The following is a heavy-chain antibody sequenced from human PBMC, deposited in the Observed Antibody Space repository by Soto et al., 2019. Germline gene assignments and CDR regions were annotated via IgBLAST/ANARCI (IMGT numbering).Heavy chain of an antibody. J-gene: IGHJ4*02. CDR3: ARVSDSSGYYFDF. CDR1: GGTCSRYA. V-gene: IGHV1-69*13. CDR2: IIPFFGTA. D-gene: IGHD3-22*01. Sequence: ASVNVSCKASGGTCSRYASSWVRKQTGQGLEWMGGIIPFFGTANYAQKFQGRVTITADESTSTAYMELSSLRSEDTAVYYCARVSDSSGYYFDFWGQGTLVTVS.